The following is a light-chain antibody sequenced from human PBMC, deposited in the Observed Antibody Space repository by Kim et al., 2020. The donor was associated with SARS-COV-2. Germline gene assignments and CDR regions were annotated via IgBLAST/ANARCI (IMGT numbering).Light chain of an antibody. J-gene: IGKJ1*01. Sequence: DIQMTQSPSTLSASVGDRITITCRASQTISSWLAWYVQQPGKAPKLLIYDASSLQRGVPSRFSGSGSGTEFALTISSLQPDDFATYYCQQYDAYPWTFGQGTKVDIK. CDR3: QQYDAYPWT. V-gene: IGKV1-5*01. CDR2: DAS. CDR1: QTISSW.